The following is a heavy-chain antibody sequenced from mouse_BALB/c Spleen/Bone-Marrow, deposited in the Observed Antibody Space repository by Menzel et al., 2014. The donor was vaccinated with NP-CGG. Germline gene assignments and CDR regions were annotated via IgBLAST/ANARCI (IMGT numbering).Heavy chain of an antibody. CDR1: GYTFSSYW. J-gene: IGHJ4*01. CDR3: ARGIDYYAMDY. Sequence: VQLQQSGAELMKPGASVKISCKATGYTFSSYWIEWVKQRPGHGLEWIGEILPGSGSTNYNEKFKGKATFTADTSSNAAYMQLSSLTSEDSAVYYCARGIDYYAMDYWGQGTSVTVSS. CDR2: ILPGSGST. V-gene: IGHV1-9*01.